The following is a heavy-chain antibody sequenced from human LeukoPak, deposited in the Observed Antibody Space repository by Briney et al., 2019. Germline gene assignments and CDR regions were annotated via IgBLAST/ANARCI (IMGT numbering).Heavy chain of an antibody. V-gene: IGHV3-15*01. J-gene: IGHJ4*02. CDR1: GFTFSNAW. CDR2: IKSKTDGGTT. Sequence: PGGSLRLSCAASGFTFSNAWMSWVRQAPGKGLEWVGRIKSKTDGGTTDYAAPVKGRFTISRDDSKNTLYLQMNSLRAEDAAVYYCARDSRPGYGGNTNFDYWGQGTLVTVSS. CDR3: ARDSRPGYGGNTNFDY. D-gene: IGHD4-23*01.